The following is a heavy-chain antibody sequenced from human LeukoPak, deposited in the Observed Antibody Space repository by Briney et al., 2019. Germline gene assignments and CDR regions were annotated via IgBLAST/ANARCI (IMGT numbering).Heavy chain of an antibody. CDR2: ISSSSTTI. V-gene: IGHV3-48*01. D-gene: IGHD1-26*01. CDR1: GFTFRSYS. Sequence: GGSLRLSCAASGFTFRSYSMNWVRQAPGKGLEWVSYISSSSTTIFYADSVKGRFTISRDNSKNTLYLQMNSLRAEDTAVYYCAKGLTYSGSYLYFDYWGQGTLVTVSS. J-gene: IGHJ4*02. CDR3: AKGLTYSGSYLYFDY.